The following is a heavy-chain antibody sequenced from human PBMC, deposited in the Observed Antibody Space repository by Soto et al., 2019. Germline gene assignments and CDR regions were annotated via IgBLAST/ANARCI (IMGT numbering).Heavy chain of an antibody. Sequence: ASVKVSCKASGYTFTGYYMHWVRQAPGQGLEWMGWINPNSGGTNYAQKFQGWVTMTRDTSISTAYMELSRLRSDDTAVYYCARSAPTTPNWDQNYFDYWGQGTLVTVSS. D-gene: IGHD7-27*01. CDR2: INPNSGGT. CDR3: ARSAPTTPNWDQNYFDY. J-gene: IGHJ4*02. V-gene: IGHV1-2*04. CDR1: GYTFTGYY.